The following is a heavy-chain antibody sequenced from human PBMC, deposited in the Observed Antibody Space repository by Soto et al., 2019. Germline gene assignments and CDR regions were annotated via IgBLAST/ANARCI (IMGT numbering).Heavy chain of an antibody. V-gene: IGHV3-9*01. D-gene: IGHD3-3*01. CDR3: ATQGINVLRFLEWLLEDLYFDY. CDR1: GFTFDDYA. CDR2: ISWNSGSI. Sequence: PGGSLRLSCAASGFTFDDYAMHWVRQAPGKGLEWVSGISWNSGSIGYADSVKGRFTISRDNAKNSLYLQMNSLRAEDTALYYRATQGINVLRFLEWLLEDLYFDYWGQGTLVTVSS. J-gene: IGHJ4*02.